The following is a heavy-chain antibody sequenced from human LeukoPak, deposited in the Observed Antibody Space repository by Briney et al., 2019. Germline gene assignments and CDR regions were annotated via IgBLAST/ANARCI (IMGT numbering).Heavy chain of an antibody. D-gene: IGHD3-10*01. Sequence: GESLKISCKGSGYSFTSYWIGWVRQMPGKGLEWMGIIYPGDSDTRYSPSFQGQVTISADKSISTAYLQWSSLKASDTAMYYCARLTGAYWCGSGSYYKGHYYYYYMDVWGKGTTVTVSS. V-gene: IGHV5-51*01. CDR3: ARLTGAYWCGSGSYYKGHYYYYYMDV. J-gene: IGHJ6*03. CDR2: IYPGDSDT. CDR1: GYSFTSYW.